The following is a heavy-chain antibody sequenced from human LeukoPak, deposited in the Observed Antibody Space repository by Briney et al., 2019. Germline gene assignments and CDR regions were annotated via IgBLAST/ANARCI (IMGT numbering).Heavy chain of an antibody. CDR1: GFTFSHFA. J-gene: IGHJ4*02. CDR2: ISYDGKKT. CDR3: VRGSKIRGVIPEGEFDY. Sequence: GGFLRLSCEASGFTFSHFAMHWVRQAPGKGLEWVAVISYDGKKTYYADSVKGRFTLSRDDSQNTVYLQMNSLRDDDTALYYCVRGSKIRGVIPEGEFDYWGQGTLVTVSS. D-gene: IGHD3-10*01. V-gene: IGHV3-30*04.